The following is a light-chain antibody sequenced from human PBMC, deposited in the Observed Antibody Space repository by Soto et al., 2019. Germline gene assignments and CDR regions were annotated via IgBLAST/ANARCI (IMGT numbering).Light chain of an antibody. Sequence: EIVMTQSPATLSVSPGERATLSCRASQSVSSNLAWYQQKPGQAPRLLIYGASTRATGIPARFSGSESGTEFTLTISSLQSEDFAVYYCQQYNSWLPEVTFGPGTKVDIK. CDR1: QSVSSN. CDR2: GAS. J-gene: IGKJ3*01. CDR3: QQYNSWLPEVT. V-gene: IGKV3-15*01.